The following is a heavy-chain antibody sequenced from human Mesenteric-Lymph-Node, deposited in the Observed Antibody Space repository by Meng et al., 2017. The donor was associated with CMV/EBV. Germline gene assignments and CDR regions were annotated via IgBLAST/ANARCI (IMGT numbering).Heavy chain of an antibody. J-gene: IGHJ5*02. Sequence: GESLKISCEASGFTFANYWMHWVRQAPGKGLEWVSRINSDGSVTHYADSVKGRFITSRDNAKNTLYLQMNSLRAEDTAVYYCAREGSGTTWSWFDPWGQGTLVTVSS. CDR2: INSDGSVT. CDR3: AREGSGTTWSWFDP. CDR1: GFTFANYW. D-gene: IGHD1-7*01. V-gene: IGHV3-74*01.